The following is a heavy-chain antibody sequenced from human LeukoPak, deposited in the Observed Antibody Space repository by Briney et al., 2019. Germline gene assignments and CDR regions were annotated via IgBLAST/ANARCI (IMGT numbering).Heavy chain of an antibody. CDR3: ARDDYDILTGPHYYYYGMDV. J-gene: IGHJ6*02. CDR1: GYTFTNYG. CDR2: ISAYNGNT. D-gene: IGHD3-9*01. V-gene: IGHV1-18*01. Sequence: GASVKVSCKASGYTFTNYGVSWVRQAPGQGLEWMGWISAYNGNTNYAQKLQGRVTMTTDTSTSTAYMEVRSLRSDDTAVYYCARDDYDILTGPHYYYYGMDVWGQGTTVTVSS.